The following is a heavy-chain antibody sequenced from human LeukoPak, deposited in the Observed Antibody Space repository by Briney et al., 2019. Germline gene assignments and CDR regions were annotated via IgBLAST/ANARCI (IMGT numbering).Heavy chain of an antibody. CDR1: GGSISGGNW. V-gene: IGHV4-4*02. CDR3: LYGGNSGDWVY. CDR2: IFHSGNT. J-gene: IGHJ4*02. D-gene: IGHD4-23*01. Sequence: ESSETLSLTCAVSGGSISGGNWWSWVRQPPGQGLEWIGEIFHSGNTNYNPSLKSRVTMSVDKSKNQFSLNLNSVTAADTAVYYCLYGGNSGDWVYWGQGTLVTVSS.